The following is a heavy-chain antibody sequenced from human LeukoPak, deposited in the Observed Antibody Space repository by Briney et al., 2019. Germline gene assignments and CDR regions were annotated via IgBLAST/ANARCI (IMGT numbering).Heavy chain of an antibody. J-gene: IGHJ4*02. CDR1: GYTFAGYY. V-gene: IGHV1-2*02. D-gene: IGHD3-10*01. CDR3: ARDEGNTMVRGVILYYFDY. CDR2: INPNSGGT. Sequence: GASVKVSCKASGYTFAGYYMHWVRQAPGQGLEGMGWINPNSGGTNYAQKFQGRVTMTRDTSISTAYMELSRLRSDDTAVYYCARDEGNTMVRGVILYYFDYWGQGTLVTVSS.